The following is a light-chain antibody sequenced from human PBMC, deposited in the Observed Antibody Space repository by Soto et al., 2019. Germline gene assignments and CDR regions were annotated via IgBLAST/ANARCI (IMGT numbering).Light chain of an antibody. CDR1: QSISSY. CDR3: QQSYSTRLP. Sequence: DIQMTQSPSSLSASVGDRVTITCRASQSISSYLNWYQQKPGKAPKLLIYAASSLQSGVPSRFSGSGSGTDFTVTISSLQPEDFATYYCQQSYSTRLPFSGGTKVDIK. J-gene: IGKJ4*01. V-gene: IGKV1-39*01. CDR2: AAS.